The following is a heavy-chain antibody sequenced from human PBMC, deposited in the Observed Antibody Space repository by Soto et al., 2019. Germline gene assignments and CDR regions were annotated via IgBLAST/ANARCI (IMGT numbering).Heavy chain of an antibody. CDR2: INHSGST. D-gene: IGHD3-22*01. CDR3: ARRNPYYYDRSGYFY. Sequence: SETLSLTCAVYGGSFSGYYWSWIRQPPGKGLEWIGEINHSGSTNYNPSLKSRVTISVDTSKNQFSLKLSSVTAADTAVYYCARRNPYYYDRSGYFYWGQGTLVTVSS. CDR1: GGSFSGYY. J-gene: IGHJ1*01. V-gene: IGHV4-34*01.